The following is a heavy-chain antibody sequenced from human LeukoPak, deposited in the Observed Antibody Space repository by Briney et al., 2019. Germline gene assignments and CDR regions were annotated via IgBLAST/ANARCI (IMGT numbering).Heavy chain of an antibody. V-gene: IGHV4-59*01. Sequence: SETLSLTCTVAGGSISSYYWSWIRQPPGKGLEWVGYIYYSGSTNYNPSLKSRVTISVDTSKNQFSLKRSFVTAADTAVYYCARAPIAAALRFFDYWGQGTLVTVSS. CDR2: IYYSGST. CDR1: GGSISSYY. J-gene: IGHJ4*02. CDR3: ARAPIAAALRFFDY. D-gene: IGHD6-13*01.